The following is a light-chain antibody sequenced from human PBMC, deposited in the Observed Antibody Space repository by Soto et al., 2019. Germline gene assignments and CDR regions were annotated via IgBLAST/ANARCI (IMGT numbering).Light chain of an antibody. V-gene: IGLV2-11*01. Sequence: QSVLTQPRSVSGSPGQSVTISCTGTSSDVGDYNYVSWYQQHPGKAPKLMIYDVTKRPSGVPDRFSGSKSDNTASLTISGLQADDEADYYCCSYAGSYTVVLGGGTKLTVL. CDR3: CSYAGSYTVV. CDR2: DVT. CDR1: SSDVGDYNY. J-gene: IGLJ3*02.